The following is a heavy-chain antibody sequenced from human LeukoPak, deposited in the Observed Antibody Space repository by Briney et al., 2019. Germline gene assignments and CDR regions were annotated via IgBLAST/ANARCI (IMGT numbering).Heavy chain of an antibody. CDR2: IKQDGSEK. CDR1: GFTFSSRDW. CDR3: ARGRRYYADGVGYYYYMDV. V-gene: IGHV3-7*01. Sequence: GGSLRLSCVASGFTFSSRDWMTWVRQAPGQGLEWVANIKQDGSEKYYVDSVKGRFTISRDNAKNSLYLQMNSLRAEDTAVYYCARGRRYYADGVGYYYYMDVWGKGTTVTVSS. J-gene: IGHJ6*03. D-gene: IGHD1-26*01.